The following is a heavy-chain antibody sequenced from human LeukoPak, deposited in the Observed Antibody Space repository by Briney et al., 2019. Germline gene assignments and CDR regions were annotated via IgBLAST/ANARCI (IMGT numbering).Heavy chain of an antibody. CDR2: INSDGSTI. D-gene: IGHD3-22*01. CDR3: AKDRRYDSSGYFRGAFDI. CDR1: GFTFSSYW. J-gene: IGHJ3*02. Sequence: GGSLRLSCAASGFTFSSYWVHWVRQAPGKGLEWVARINSDGSTINHADSVKGRFTISRDNAKNSLYLQMNSLRAEDTALYYCAKDRRYDSSGYFRGAFDIWGQGTMVTVSS. V-gene: IGHV3-74*01.